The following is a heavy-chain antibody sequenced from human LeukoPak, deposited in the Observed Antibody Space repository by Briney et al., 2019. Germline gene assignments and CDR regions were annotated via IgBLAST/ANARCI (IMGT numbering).Heavy chain of an antibody. Sequence: SETLSLTCTVSGYSISSGYYWGWIRQPPGKGLEWIGSIYHSGSTYYNPSLKSRVTISVDTSKNQFSLKLSSVTAADTAVYYCAINYMDVWGKGTTVTVSS. CDR1: GYSISSGYY. J-gene: IGHJ6*03. CDR2: IYHSGST. CDR3: AINYMDV. V-gene: IGHV4-38-2*02.